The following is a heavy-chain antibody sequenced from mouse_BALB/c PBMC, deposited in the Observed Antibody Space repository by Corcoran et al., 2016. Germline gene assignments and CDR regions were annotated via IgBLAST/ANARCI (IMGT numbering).Heavy chain of an antibody. D-gene: IGHD2-2*01. CDR3: ARGLDYFDY. Sequence: EVQLQQSGPELGKPGASVKISCKASGYSFTCYNMYWVKQSHRKSLEWIGYIDPYNGGTSYNQKSKGKATLTVDKSSSTAYMHLNSLTSEDSAIYYCARGLDYFDYWGQGTTLTVSS. CDR2: IDPYNGGT. J-gene: IGHJ2*01. CDR1: GYSFTCYN. V-gene: IGHV1S135*01.